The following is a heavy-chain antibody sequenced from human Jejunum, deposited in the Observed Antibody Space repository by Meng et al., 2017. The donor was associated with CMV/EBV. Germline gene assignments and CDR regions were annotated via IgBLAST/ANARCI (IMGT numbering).Heavy chain of an antibody. CDR1: GYTFTGYY. J-gene: IGHJ4*02. CDR2: ISGSGDVV. Sequence: SGYTFTGYYIHWVRQAPGKGLEWVAYISGSGDVVYHAGPVKGRFTISRDNAKNSLFLQMNSLRGEDTAVYYCARDGPMVGGARDHWGQGTLVTVSS. V-gene: IGHV3-48*03. CDR3: ARDGPMVGGARDH. D-gene: IGHD3-10*01.